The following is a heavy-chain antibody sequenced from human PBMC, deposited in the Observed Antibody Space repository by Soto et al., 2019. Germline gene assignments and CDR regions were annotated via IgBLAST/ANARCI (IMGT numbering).Heavy chain of an antibody. CDR1: GFTFDDYT. Sequence: PAGSLRLSCAASGFTFDDYTMHWVRQAPGKGLEWVSLISWDGDSTYYADSVKGRFTISRDNSNNSLYLQMNSLRTEDTALYYCAKDKGPYYYCGMDVCGQGTTVTVYS. J-gene: IGHJ6*02. CDR3: AKDKGPYYYCGMDV. V-gene: IGHV3-43*01. CDR2: ISWDGDST.